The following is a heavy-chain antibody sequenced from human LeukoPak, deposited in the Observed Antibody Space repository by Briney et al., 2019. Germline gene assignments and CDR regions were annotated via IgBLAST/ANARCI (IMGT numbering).Heavy chain of an antibody. CDR3: ARGYSSSSWFDY. V-gene: IGHV4-59*01. D-gene: IGHD6-6*01. J-gene: IGHJ4*02. Sequence: PSETLSLTCTVFGGSISSYYWSWIRQPPGKGLEWIGYIYYSGSTNYNPSLKSRVTIPVDTSKNQLSLKLSSVTAADTAVYYCARGYSSSSWFDYWGQGTLVTVSS. CDR2: IYYSGST. CDR1: GGSISSYY.